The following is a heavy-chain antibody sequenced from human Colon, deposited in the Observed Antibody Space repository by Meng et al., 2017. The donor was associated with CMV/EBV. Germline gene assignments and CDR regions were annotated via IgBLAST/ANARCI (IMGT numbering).Heavy chain of an antibody. J-gene: IGHJ4*02. V-gene: IGHV5-51*01. D-gene: IGHD1-14*01. CDR1: GYSFTSYW. CDR3: ASSPTGPEPYYFDY. CDR2: IYPGDSDT. Sequence: KGSGYSFTSYWIGWLRQMPGKGLEWMGIIYPGDSDTRYSPSFQGQVTISADKSISTAYLQWSSLKASDTAVYYCASSPTGPEPYYFDYWGQGTLVTVSS.